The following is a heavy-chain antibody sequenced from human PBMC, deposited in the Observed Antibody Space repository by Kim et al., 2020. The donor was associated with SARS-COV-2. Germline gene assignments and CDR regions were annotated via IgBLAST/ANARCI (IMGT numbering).Heavy chain of an antibody. CDR1: GYTSTSYG. Sequence: ASVKVSCKASGYTSTSYGISWVRQAPGQGLEWMGWISAYNGNTNYAQKLQGRVTMTTDTSTSTAYMELRSLRSDDTAVYYCAMGPYYYDSSGSTLDYWGQGTLVTVSS. J-gene: IGHJ4*02. CDR2: ISAYNGNT. CDR3: AMGPYYYDSSGSTLDY. V-gene: IGHV1-18*01. D-gene: IGHD3-22*01.